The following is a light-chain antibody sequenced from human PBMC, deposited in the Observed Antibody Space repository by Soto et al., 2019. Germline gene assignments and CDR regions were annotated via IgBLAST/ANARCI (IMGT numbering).Light chain of an antibody. CDR2: SNN. Sequence: QSVLTQPPSSSVIPGQRGTISCSGSSSNIGSNTVNWYQQLPGTAPKLLIYSNNQRPSGVPDRFSGSKSGTSASLAISGLQSEDEADYYCAAWDDSLNGFYVFGTGTKVTVL. V-gene: IGLV1-44*01. J-gene: IGLJ1*01. CDR1: SSNIGSNT. CDR3: AAWDDSLNGFYV.